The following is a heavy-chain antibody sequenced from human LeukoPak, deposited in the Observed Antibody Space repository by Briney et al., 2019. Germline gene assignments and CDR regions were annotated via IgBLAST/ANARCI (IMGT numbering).Heavy chain of an antibody. D-gene: IGHD6-13*01. J-gene: IGHJ4*02. CDR2: IYYSGST. V-gene: IGHV4-39*02. Sequence: SETLSLTCTVSGGSISSSSYYWGWIRQPPGKGLEWIGSIYYSGSTYYNPSLKSRVTISVDASKNQFSLKLSSVTAADTAVYYCAREPPIPAASDPYFDYWGQGTLVTVSS. CDR3: AREPPIPAASDPYFDY. CDR1: GGSISSSSYY.